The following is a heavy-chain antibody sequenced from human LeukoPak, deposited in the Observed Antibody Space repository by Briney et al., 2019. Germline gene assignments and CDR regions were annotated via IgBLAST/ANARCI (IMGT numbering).Heavy chain of an antibody. CDR2: IKQDGSEK. CDR3: AREGAVGATTYFDY. D-gene: IGHD1-26*01. CDR1: GFTFSSYW. J-gene: IGHJ4*02. Sequence: GGSLRLSCAASGFTFSSYWMSWVRQAPGKGLEWVANIKQDGSEKYYVDSVKGRFTISRDNAKNSLYLQMNSLRAGDTAVYYCAREGAVGATTYFDYWGQGTLVTVSS. V-gene: IGHV3-7*01.